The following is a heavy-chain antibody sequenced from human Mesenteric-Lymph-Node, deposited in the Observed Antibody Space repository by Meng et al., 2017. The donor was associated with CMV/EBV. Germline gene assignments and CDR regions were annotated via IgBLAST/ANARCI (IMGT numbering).Heavy chain of an antibody. D-gene: IGHD6-6*01. CDR2: INHSGNT. V-gene: IGHV4-34*01. CDR1: SGSFSGYY. J-gene: IGHJ4*02. CDR3: ARGGSIAARSVL. Sequence: SETLSLTCAVYSGSFSGYYWSWIRQAPGKGLEWIGEINHSGNTNYNPSLKGRVTMSVDTSKNEFSLRLTSVTAADTAMYYCARGGSIAARSVLWGQGTLVTVSS.